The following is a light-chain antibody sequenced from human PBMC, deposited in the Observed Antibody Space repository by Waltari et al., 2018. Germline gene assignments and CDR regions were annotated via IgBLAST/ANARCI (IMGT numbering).Light chain of an antibody. V-gene: IGLV4-69*02. J-gene: IGLJ7*01. CDR1: SGHSTYA. Sequence: QPVLTQTPSASVSLGASVKLTCTLSSGHSTYAIAWHQQQQGKAPRFLMKVDSDGSHTKGVGIPDRFSGSSSGAERYLTISTLQSEDEADYFCQTWTTGFGLFGGGTRLTVL. CDR2: VDSDGSH. CDR3: QTWTTGFGL.